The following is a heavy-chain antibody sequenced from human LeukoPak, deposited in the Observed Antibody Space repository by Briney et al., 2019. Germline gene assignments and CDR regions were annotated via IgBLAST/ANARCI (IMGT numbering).Heavy chain of an antibody. Sequence: KSSETLSLTCTVSGGSISSGGYYWSWIRQHPGKGLEWIGYIYYSGSTYYNPSLKGRVTISVDTSKNQFSLKLSSVTAADTAVYYCARGQYSSSWYRIDYWGQGTLVTVSS. J-gene: IGHJ4*02. V-gene: IGHV4-31*03. CDR2: IYYSGST. CDR1: GGSISSGGYY. D-gene: IGHD6-13*01. CDR3: ARGQYSSSWYRIDY.